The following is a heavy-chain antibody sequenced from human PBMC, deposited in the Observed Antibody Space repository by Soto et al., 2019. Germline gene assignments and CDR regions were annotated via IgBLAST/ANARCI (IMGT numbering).Heavy chain of an antibody. Sequence: EVQLVDSGGGLVKPGGSLRLSCEASGFSFSNAWMNWVRQAPGKGLEWVGRIKTRDAGERTNYAAPVQGRFTISREDSKNTLYLQMNSLKTEDTAVYYCTTGSVEGFWGQGTTVTVSS. CDR2: IKTRDAGERT. CDR1: GFSFSNAW. V-gene: IGHV3-15*07. J-gene: IGHJ6*02. CDR3: TTGSVEGF. D-gene: IGHD2-15*01.